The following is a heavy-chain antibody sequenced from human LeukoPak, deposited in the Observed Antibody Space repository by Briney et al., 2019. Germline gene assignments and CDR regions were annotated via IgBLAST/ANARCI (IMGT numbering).Heavy chain of an antibody. CDR1: GFTFSTYG. CDR3: VKRSDYGGNRNHLDY. D-gene: IGHD4-23*01. V-gene: IGHV3-23*01. Sequence: PGGSLRLSCAASGFTFSTYGMSWVRQAPGKGLEWVSAISDRGDSTYYADSVKGRFTISRDNSQNTLYLQMNSLRAEDTAVYYCVKRSDYGGNRNHLDYWGQGTLVTVSS. J-gene: IGHJ4*02. CDR2: ISDRGDST.